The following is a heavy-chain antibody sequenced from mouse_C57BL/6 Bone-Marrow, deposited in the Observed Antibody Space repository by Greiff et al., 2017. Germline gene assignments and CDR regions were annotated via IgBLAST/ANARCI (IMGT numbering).Heavy chain of an antibody. J-gene: IGHJ4*01. CDR3: ARGGGNYAMDY. CDR1: GYTFTSYW. Sequence: VKLQQPGAELVRPGTSVKLSCKASGYTFTSYWMHWVKQRPGHGLEWIGVIDPSDSYTNYNQKFKGKATLTVDTSSSTAYMQLSSLTSEDSAVYYCARGGGNYAMDYWGQGTSVTVSS. V-gene: IGHV1-59*01. CDR2: IDPSDSYT.